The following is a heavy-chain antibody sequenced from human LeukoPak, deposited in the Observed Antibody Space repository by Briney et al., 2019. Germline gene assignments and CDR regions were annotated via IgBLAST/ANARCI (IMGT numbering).Heavy chain of an antibody. CDR2: IYPGDSDT. V-gene: IGHV5-51*01. CDR3: ARQLRFLEWSTLYGMDV. Sequence: GESLKISCKGSGYSFTSYWIGWVRQMPGKGLEWMGIIYPGDSDTRYSPSFQDQVTISADKSISTAYLQWSSLKASDTAMYYCARQLRFLEWSTLYGMDVWGQGTTVTVSS. J-gene: IGHJ6*02. D-gene: IGHD3-3*01. CDR1: GYSFTSYW.